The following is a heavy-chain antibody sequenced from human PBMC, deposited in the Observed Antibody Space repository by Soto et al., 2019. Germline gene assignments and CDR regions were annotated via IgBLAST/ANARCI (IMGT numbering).Heavy chain of an antibody. J-gene: IGHJ3*01. Sequence: QVQLVQSGAEVKKPGATVKVSCKASGYIVTSFGINWVRQAPGQGLEWMGCISEYGDSNYSEKLQDRVSLTTDTYTNAAYMELRSLGSDDTGVYYCARGGGAYDVGGQGTKITVSS. V-gene: IGHV1-18*01. CDR1: GYIVTSFG. CDR2: ISEYGDS. CDR3: ARGGGAYDV.